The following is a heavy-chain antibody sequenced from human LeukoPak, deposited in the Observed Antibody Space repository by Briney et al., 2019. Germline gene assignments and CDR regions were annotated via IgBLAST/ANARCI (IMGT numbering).Heavy chain of an antibody. V-gene: IGHV4-61*05. Sequence: PSETLSLTCTVSGGSISSRSYYWSWIRQPPGRRLEWIGYIYYSGSTNYNPSLKSRVNISVDASTNQFPLKLSSVTAADTAVYYCARHVLSSGYYYWFDPWGQGTLVTVSS. CDR3: ARHVLSSGYYYWFDP. CDR2: IYYSGST. J-gene: IGHJ5*02. D-gene: IGHD3-22*01. CDR1: GGSISSRSYY.